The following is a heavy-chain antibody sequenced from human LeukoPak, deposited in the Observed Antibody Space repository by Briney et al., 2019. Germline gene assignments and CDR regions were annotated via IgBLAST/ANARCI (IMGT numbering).Heavy chain of an antibody. J-gene: IGHJ6*03. D-gene: IGHD6-13*01. V-gene: IGHV4-39*07. CDR2: IYYSGST. CDR1: GGSISSSSYY. Sequence: SETLSLTCTVSGGSISSSSYYWGWIRQPPGKGLEWIGSIYYSGSTYYNPSLKSRVTISVDTSKNQFSLKLSSVTAADTAVYYCASAYGSSWYYYYMDVWGKGTTVTVSS. CDR3: ASAYGSSWYYYYMDV.